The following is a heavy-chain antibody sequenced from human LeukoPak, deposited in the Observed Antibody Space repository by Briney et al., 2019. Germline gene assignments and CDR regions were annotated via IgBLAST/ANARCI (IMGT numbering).Heavy chain of an antibody. CDR3: AKDPNGDYIGAFDI. Sequence: GGSLRLSCTTPKFNFHNYGLTWVRQAPGKELEWVSSISGSGGSTQYAASVQGRFTISRDNSKNTLYLQMNSLRAEDTAVYYCAKDPNGDYIGAFDIWGQGTMVTVSS. D-gene: IGHD4-17*01. J-gene: IGHJ3*02. CDR2: ISGSGGST. V-gene: IGHV3-23*01. CDR1: KFNFHNYG.